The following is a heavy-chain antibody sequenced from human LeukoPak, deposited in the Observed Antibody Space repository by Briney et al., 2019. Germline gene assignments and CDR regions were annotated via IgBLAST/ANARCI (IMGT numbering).Heavy chain of an antibody. V-gene: IGHV1-8*01. CDR2: MNPNSGNT. CDR1: GYTFTSYD. CDR3: ARGPLVRLPSSFDP. J-gene: IGHJ5*02. D-gene: IGHD3-16*02. Sequence: ASVTVSSKASGYTFTSYDINWVRQATGQGLEWMGWMNPNSGNTGSAQRFQGRITMTRDTSIRTAYMELSSLRSEDTAVYYCARGPLVRLPSSFDPWGQGTLVTVSS.